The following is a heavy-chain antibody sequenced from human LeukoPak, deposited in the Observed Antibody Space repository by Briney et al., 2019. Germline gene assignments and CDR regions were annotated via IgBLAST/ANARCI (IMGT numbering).Heavy chain of an antibody. CDR2: IYSDGTE. CDR3: AGDTSNHYDSTGYYYDYYYMDV. Sequence: GGSLRLSCAASNFSFSDKYMSWVRQAPGKGLEWVSVIYSDGTEHYADSVEGRFTVSRDNSKDTVYLQMNNLRAEDTAVYYCAGDTSNHYDSTGYYYDYYYMDVWGKGTTVTVSS. J-gene: IGHJ6*03. CDR1: NFSFSDKY. V-gene: IGHV3-53*01. D-gene: IGHD3-22*01.